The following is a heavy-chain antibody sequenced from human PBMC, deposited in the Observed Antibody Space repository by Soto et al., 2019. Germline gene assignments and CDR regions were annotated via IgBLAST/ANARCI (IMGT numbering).Heavy chain of an antibody. CDR3: ARDEYPGEYRLGYYFDN. Sequence: QVQLVESGGGVVQPGRSLRLSCAASGFSFSSYAMHWVRQGPGKGLEWVALIYYDGSNKYYADSVKGRFTISRDNSKETLYKQIHSLRAEDTAVYYCARDEYPGEYRLGYYFDNWGQGTLVTVSS. CDR1: GFSFSSYA. CDR2: IYYDGSNK. V-gene: IGHV3-33*01. J-gene: IGHJ4*02. D-gene: IGHD3-10*01.